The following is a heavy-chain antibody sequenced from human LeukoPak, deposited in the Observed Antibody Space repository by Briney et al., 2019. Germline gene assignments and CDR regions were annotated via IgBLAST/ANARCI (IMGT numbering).Heavy chain of an antibody. Sequence: SETLSLTCTVSGGSISSGGYSWSWSRQHPGKGLEWIGYIYYSGSTYYNPSLKSRVTISVDTSKNQFSLKLSSVTAADTAVYYCARAGSYCGGDCYGALDYWGQGTLVTVSS. V-gene: IGHV4-31*03. CDR2: IYYSGST. CDR3: ARAGSYCGGDCYGALDY. J-gene: IGHJ4*02. CDR1: GGSISSGGYS. D-gene: IGHD2-21*02.